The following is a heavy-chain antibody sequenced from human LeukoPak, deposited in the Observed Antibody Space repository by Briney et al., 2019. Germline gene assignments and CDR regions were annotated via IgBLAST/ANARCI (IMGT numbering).Heavy chain of an antibody. CDR3: AKDSDSSGYYTFDY. J-gene: IGHJ4*02. Sequence: GGSLRLSCAASGFTFSSYNMNWVRQAPGKGLEWVSYISSSSRTIYYADSVRGRFTISRDNSKNSLYLQMNSLRTEDTALYYCAKDSDSSGYYTFDYWGQGTLVTVSS. CDR2: ISSSSRTI. CDR1: GFTFSSYN. V-gene: IGHV3-48*04. D-gene: IGHD3-22*01.